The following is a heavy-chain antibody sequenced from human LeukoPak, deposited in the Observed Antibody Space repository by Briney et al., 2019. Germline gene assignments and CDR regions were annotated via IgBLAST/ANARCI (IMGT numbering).Heavy chain of an antibody. CDR1: GFSFSRHS. V-gene: IGHV3-48*01. Sequence: GGSLRLSCAASGFSFSRHSMNWVRQAPGKGLEWVSYISSSSSTIYYADSVKGRFTIPRDNAKNSLYLQMNSLRAEDTAVYYCARGAVAGTTETYYFDYWGQGTLVTVSS. D-gene: IGHD6-19*01. CDR2: ISSSSSTI. CDR3: ARGAVAGTTETYYFDY. J-gene: IGHJ4*02.